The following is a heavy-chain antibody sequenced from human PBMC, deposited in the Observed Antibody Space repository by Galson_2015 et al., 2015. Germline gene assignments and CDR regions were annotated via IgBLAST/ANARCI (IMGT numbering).Heavy chain of an antibody. D-gene: IGHD3-3*02. V-gene: IGHV3-23*01. CDR2: ISSGDDTT. Sequence: SLRLSCAASGFSFSSCAMSWVRQAPGKGLEWVSTISSGDDTTQYADSVKGRFTISRDNSKSTLYLQMDALRAEDTAVYYCAKSQTHFWSGYSNWGQGTLVTVSS. CDR1: GFSFSSCA. CDR3: AKSQTHFWSGYSN. J-gene: IGHJ4*02.